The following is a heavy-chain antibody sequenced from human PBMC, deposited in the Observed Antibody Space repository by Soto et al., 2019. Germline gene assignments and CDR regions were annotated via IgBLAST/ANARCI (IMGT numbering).Heavy chain of an antibody. V-gene: IGHV1-69*13. Sequence: SVKVSCKASGGTFSSYAISWVRQAPGQGLEWMGGIIPIFGTANYAQKFQGRVTITADEPTSTAYMELSSLRSEDTAVYYCARSDCSNTSCYFLSPWGQGTLVTVSS. CDR3: ARSDCSNTSCYFLSP. CDR1: GGTFSSYA. CDR2: IIPIFGTA. J-gene: IGHJ5*02. D-gene: IGHD2-2*01.